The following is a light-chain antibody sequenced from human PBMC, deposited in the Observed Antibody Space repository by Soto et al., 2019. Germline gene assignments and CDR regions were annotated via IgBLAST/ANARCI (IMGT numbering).Light chain of an antibody. J-gene: IGKJ1*01. CDR1: QTALYSSNY. CDR2: WAS. Sequence: DIVMTQSPDSLAVSLGERATINCKSSQTALYSSNYLAWYQQKPGQPPKLLIYWASTRKSGVPNRFSGTGSGTDFTITVGSLQAEDVAVYYGQQYYTTAVTFGQGTNMEIK. CDR3: QQYYTTAVT. V-gene: IGKV4-1*01.